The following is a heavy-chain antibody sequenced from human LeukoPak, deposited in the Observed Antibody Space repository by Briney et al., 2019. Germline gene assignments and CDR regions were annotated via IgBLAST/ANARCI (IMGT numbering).Heavy chain of an antibody. V-gene: IGHV4-39*01. D-gene: IGHD2-2*01. Sequence: SETLSLTCTVSGGSISSSSYYWGWIRQPPGKGLEWIGIIYYSGSTYYNPSLKSRLTIFVDTSKNQFSLKLSSVTATDTAVYYCARRGYCSSTSCYEYWFDPWGQGTLVTVSS. CDR3: ARRGYCSSTSCYEYWFDP. CDR2: IYYSGST. CDR1: GGSISSSSYY. J-gene: IGHJ5*02.